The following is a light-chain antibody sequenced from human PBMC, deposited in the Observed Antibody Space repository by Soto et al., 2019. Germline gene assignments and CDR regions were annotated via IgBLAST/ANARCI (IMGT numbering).Light chain of an antibody. CDR1: QSISNW. CDR2: KAS. J-gene: IGKJ2*01. Sequence: DIQMTQSPSTLSASVGDRVTITCRASQSISNWLAWYQQKPGKAPKLMIYKASSLESGVPSRFSGSGSGTEFTLHISSLQPDDFATYYCHQYDSYLYTFGQGTKLEIK. V-gene: IGKV1-5*03. CDR3: HQYDSYLYT.